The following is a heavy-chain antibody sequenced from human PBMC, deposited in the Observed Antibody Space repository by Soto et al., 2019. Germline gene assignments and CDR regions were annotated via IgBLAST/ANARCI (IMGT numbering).Heavy chain of an antibody. CDR2: ISAYNGNT. V-gene: IGHV1-18*03. CDR1: GYTFTSYG. Sequence: QVQLVQSGAEVKKPGASVKVSCRASGYTFTSYGISWVRQAPGQGLEWMGWISAYNGNTNYAQKLQGRVTMTTDTSTSTAYMELRSLRSDDMAVYYCAREGRYDYIWGSYRQPGEGWFDPWGQGTLVTVSS. CDR3: AREGRYDYIWGSYRQPGEGWFDP. D-gene: IGHD3-16*02. J-gene: IGHJ5*02.